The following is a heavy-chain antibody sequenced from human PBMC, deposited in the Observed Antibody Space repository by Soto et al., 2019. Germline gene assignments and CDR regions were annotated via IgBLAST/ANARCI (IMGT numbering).Heavy chain of an antibody. CDR2: FDPEDGET. D-gene: IGHD3-22*01. Sequence: GASVKVSCKVSGYTLTELSMHWVRQAPGKGLEWMGGFDPEDGETIYAQKFQGRVTMTEDTSTDTAYMELSSLRSEDTAVYYCATFPIYDSSGYYYSVRFDYWGQGTLVTVSS. CDR1: GYTLTELS. CDR3: ATFPIYDSSGYYYSVRFDY. V-gene: IGHV1-24*01. J-gene: IGHJ4*02.